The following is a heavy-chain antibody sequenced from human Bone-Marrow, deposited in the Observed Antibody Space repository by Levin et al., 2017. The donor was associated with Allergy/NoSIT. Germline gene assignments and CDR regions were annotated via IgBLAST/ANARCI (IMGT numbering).Heavy chain of an antibody. CDR3: VRDMVDSEGLEDS. V-gene: IGHV3-30*04. Sequence: PGGSLRLSCVASGFIFSHFTMHWVRQIPGKGLEWVAKISYDGSNKFYSEAVKGRFTVSRDNSKNTLFLQMNSLRVEDSAVFYCVRDMVDSEGLEDSWGRGTLVTVSS. CDR1: GFIFSHFT. CDR2: ISYDGSNK. J-gene: IGHJ4*02. D-gene: IGHD2-15*01.